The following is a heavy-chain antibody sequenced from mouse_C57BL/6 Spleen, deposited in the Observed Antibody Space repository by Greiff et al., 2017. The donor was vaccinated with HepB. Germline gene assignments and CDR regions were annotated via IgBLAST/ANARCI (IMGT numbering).Heavy chain of an antibody. J-gene: IGHJ4*01. CDR3: ARNAMDY. Sequence: QLQQSGPELVKPGASVKISCKASGYAFSSSWMNWVKQRPGKGLEWIGRIYPGDGDTNYNGKFKGKATLTADKSSSTAYMQLSSLTSEDSAVYFCARNAMDYWGQGTSVTVSS. CDR2: IYPGDGDT. V-gene: IGHV1-82*01. CDR1: GYAFSSSW.